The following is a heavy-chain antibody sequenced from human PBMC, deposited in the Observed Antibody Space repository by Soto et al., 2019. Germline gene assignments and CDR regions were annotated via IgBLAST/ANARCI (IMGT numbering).Heavy chain of an antibody. CDR1: GYTFTSYG. J-gene: IGHJ6*02. CDR3: ARDATYYDILTGYIPPYYYYAIDV. D-gene: IGHD3-9*01. Sequence: QVQLVQSGAEVKKPGASVKVSCKASGYTFTSYGISWVRQAPGQGLEWMGWISAYNGNTNYAQKLQGRVTMTTDTSTSTSYMKLSSLRSDDTAVYYCARDATYYDILTGYIPPYYYYAIDVLGQGTTVTLSS. V-gene: IGHV1-18*01. CDR2: ISAYNGNT.